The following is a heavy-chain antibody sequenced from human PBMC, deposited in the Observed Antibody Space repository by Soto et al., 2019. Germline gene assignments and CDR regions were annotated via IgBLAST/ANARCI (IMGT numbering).Heavy chain of an antibody. CDR2: VKQDGSEE. Sequence: EVQLVESGGGLVQPGGSLRLSCAASGYSISTYWMNWVRQAPGKGLEWVANVKQDGSEEYYVDCVKGRFTIYRDNAKNSLYLQMNSLRAEDTAVYYCAALDTAMVKTAGYWCQGTLVTVSS. J-gene: IGHJ4*02. CDR3: AALDTAMVKTAGY. CDR1: GYSISTYW. V-gene: IGHV3-7*01. D-gene: IGHD5-18*01.